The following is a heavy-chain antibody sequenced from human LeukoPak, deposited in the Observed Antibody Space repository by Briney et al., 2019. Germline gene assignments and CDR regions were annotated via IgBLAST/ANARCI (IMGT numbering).Heavy chain of an antibody. Sequence: SETLSPTCTVSGGSISGYSWTWIRQPAGKGLEWIGRIYTSGSPNYNPSLKSRVTMSVDTSKNQFSLTLNSVTAADTALYYCARVSSVTLAGFDCWGQGTLVTVSS. D-gene: IGHD6-19*01. CDR1: GGSISGYS. CDR3: ARVSSVTLAGFDC. J-gene: IGHJ4*02. CDR2: IYTSGSP. V-gene: IGHV4-4*07.